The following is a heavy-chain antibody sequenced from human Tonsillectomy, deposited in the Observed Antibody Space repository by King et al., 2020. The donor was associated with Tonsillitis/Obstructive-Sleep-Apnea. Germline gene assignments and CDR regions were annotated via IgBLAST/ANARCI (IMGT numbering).Heavy chain of an antibody. D-gene: IGHD2-15*01. CDR3: AREYCSGDSCYLIFDC. J-gene: IGHJ4*02. CDR2: IKHHGSEK. Sequence: QLVQSGGGVVQPGGSLRLSCVASGFTLSNYWMSWVRQAPGKGLEWVANIKHHGSEKYYVDSVKGRFTISRDNAKNSLYLQMNSLRAEDTAVYFCAREYCSGDSCYLIFDCWGQGTLVTVSS. V-gene: IGHV3-7*04. CDR1: GFTLSNYW.